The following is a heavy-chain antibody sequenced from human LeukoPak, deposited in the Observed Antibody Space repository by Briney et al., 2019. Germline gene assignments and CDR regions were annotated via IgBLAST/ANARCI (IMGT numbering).Heavy chain of an antibody. CDR3: ARSASLYCSGGSCWFDP. J-gene: IGHJ5*02. V-gene: IGHV1-8*03. Sequence: ASVKVSCKASGYTFTSYDINWVRQATGQGLEWMGWMNPNSGNTGCAQKFQGRVTITADKSTSTAYMELSSLRSEDTAVYYCARSASLYCSGGSCWFDPWGQGTLVTVSS. CDR1: GYTFTSYD. D-gene: IGHD2-15*01. CDR2: MNPNSGNT.